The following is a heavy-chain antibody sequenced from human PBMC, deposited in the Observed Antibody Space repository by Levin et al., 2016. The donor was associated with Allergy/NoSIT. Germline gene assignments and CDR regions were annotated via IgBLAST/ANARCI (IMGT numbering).Heavy chain of an antibody. CDR3: ARGGWLQSAGAFDI. J-gene: IGHJ3*02. V-gene: IGHV4-30-2*01. CDR2: IYHSGST. Sequence: WIRQPPGKGLEWIGYIYHSGSTYYNPSLKSRVTISVDRSKNQFSLKLSSVTAADTAVYYCARGGWLQSAGAFDIWGQGTMVTVSS. D-gene: IGHD5-24*01.